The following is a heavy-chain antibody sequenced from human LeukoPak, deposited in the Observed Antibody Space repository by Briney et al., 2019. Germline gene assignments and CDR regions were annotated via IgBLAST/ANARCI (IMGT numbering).Heavy chain of an antibody. J-gene: IGHJ4*02. D-gene: IGHD6-13*01. CDR2: MNPNSGNT. CDR1: GGTFSSYA. V-gene: IGHV1-8*03. Sequence: ASVKVSCKASGGTFSSYAISWVRQAPGQGLEWMGWMNPNSGNTGYAPKFQGRVTITRNPSISTAYMELSSLRSEDPAVYYCARYTGIAAAGDYWGQGTLVTVSS. CDR3: ARYTGIAAAGDY.